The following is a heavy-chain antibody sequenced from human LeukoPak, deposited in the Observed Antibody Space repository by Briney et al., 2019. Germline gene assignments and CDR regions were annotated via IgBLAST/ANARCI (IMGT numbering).Heavy chain of an antibody. J-gene: IGHJ3*02. CDR2: IYYSGSN. D-gene: IGHD3-22*01. V-gene: IGHV4-59*11. CDR1: GDSISSHY. CDR3: ARVNCYDSTGYYVGAFDI. Sequence: SETLSLTCTVSGDSISSHYWSWIRQPPGKGLEWIGYIYYSGSNNYNPSFKSRVTISVDTSKNQFSLKLSSVTAADTAVYYCARVNCYDSTGYYVGAFDIWGQETMVTAPS.